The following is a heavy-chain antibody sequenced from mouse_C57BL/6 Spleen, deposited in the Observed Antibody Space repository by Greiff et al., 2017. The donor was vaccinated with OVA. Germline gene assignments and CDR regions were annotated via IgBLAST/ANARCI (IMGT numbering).Heavy chain of an antibody. J-gene: IGHJ4*01. CDR3: ARGRITTVVDGSAMDY. CDR2: IDPSDSET. CDR1: GYTFTSYW. Sequence: QVQLQQSGAELVRPGSSVKLSCKASGYTFTSYWMHWVKQRPIQGLEWIGNIDPSDSETHYNQKFKDKATLTVDKSSSTAYMQLSSLTTEDSAVYYCARGRITTVVDGSAMDYWGQGTSVTVSS. D-gene: IGHD1-1*01. V-gene: IGHV1-52*01.